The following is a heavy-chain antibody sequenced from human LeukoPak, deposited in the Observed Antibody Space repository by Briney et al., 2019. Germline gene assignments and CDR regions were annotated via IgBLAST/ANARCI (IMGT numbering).Heavy chain of an antibody. V-gene: IGHV1-2*02. Sequence: ASVKVSCKASGYTFTGYYMHWVRQAPGQGLEWMGWINPNSGGTNYAQKFQGRVTMTRDTSISTAYMELSRLRSDGTAVYYCARGLQSGYYHMDVWGKGTTVTVSS. CDR2: INPNSGGT. CDR3: ARGLQSGYYHMDV. D-gene: IGHD3-10*01. CDR1: GYTFTGYY. J-gene: IGHJ6*03.